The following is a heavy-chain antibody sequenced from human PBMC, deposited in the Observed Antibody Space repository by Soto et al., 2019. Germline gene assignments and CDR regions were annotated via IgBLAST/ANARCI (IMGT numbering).Heavy chain of an antibody. Sequence: QVQLVQSGAEVKKPGASVKVSCKASGYIFTGYYMHWLRQAPGQGLEWMGWFNPNSGGTKYAKKFQGRVTMTNDTSINTAYMELSGLISDDTAVYYCARGDFDSSANYYAGWFDPWGQGTLVTVSS. CDR1: GYIFTGYY. V-gene: IGHV1-2*02. D-gene: IGHD3-22*01. CDR2: FNPNSGGT. J-gene: IGHJ5*02. CDR3: ARGDFDSSANYYAGWFDP.